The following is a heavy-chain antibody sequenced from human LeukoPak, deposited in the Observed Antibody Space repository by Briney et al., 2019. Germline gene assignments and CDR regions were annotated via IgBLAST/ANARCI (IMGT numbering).Heavy chain of an antibody. Sequence: TSETLSLTCTVSGGSINTNYWSWIRQPPGKGLEWIGHIYYSGNTNSNSSLKSRVTISIDTSQNQFSLKLSSVTAADTAVYYCARGRAWSYWGQGTLVTVSS. CDR3: ARGRAWSY. J-gene: IGHJ4*02. V-gene: IGHV4-59*12. CDR2: IYYSGNT. CDR1: GGSINTNY.